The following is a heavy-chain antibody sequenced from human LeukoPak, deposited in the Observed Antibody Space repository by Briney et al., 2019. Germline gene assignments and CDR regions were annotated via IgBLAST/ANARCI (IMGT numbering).Heavy chain of an antibody. V-gene: IGHV3-23*01. Sequence: GGSLRLSCAASGFTFSTYAMSWVRQAPGKGLEWVSTISGSGANTYYADSVRGRFTISRDNSKNTLYLHMNSLRAEDTAVYYCAKVRAGYTNPYYFDYWGQGTLVTVSS. CDR2: ISGSGANT. CDR3: AKVRAGYTNPYYFDY. D-gene: IGHD3-16*02. CDR1: GFTFSTYA. J-gene: IGHJ4*02.